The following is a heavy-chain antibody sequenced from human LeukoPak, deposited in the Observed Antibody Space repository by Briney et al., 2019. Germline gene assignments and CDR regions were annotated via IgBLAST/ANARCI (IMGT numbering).Heavy chain of an antibody. CDR1: GGSFSGHL. J-gene: IGHJ3*02. CDR3: ARGQFAFDI. D-gene: IGHD5-24*01. V-gene: IGHV4-34*01. Sequence: NPSETLSLTCAVSGGSFSGHLWSWIRQPPGKGLEWIGEINKAGSTNYNPSLKSRLTLSLDTSKNQLFLNLPSVTAADTAVYYCARGQFAFDIWGQGTTVTVSS. CDR2: INKAGST.